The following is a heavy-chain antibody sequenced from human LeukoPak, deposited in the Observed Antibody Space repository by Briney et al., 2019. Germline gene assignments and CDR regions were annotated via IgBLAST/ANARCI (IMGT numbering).Heavy chain of an antibody. CDR2: IYYSGST. V-gene: IGHV4-61*01. D-gene: IGHD6-13*01. Sequence: SETLSLTCTVSGGSISSSSYYWSWIRQPPGKGLEWIGYIYYSGSTNYNPSLKSRVTISVDTSKNQFSLKLSSVTAADTAVYYCARGYLRTAAADYWGQGTLVTVSS. CDR1: GGSISSSSYY. J-gene: IGHJ4*02. CDR3: ARGYLRTAAADY.